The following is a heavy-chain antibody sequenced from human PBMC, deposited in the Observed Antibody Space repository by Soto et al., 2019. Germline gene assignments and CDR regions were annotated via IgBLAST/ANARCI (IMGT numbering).Heavy chain of an antibody. Sequence: ASVKVSCKASGFTFTSSAVQWVRQARGQRLEWIGWIVVGSGNTNYAQRFQERVTITRDMSTSTAYMELSSLRSEDTAVYYCAADRYCSGGRCYSGWFDTWGQGTLVTVSS. V-gene: IGHV1-58*01. D-gene: IGHD2-15*01. CDR1: GFTFTSSA. J-gene: IGHJ5*02. CDR2: IVVGSGNT. CDR3: AADRYCSGGRCYSGWFDT.